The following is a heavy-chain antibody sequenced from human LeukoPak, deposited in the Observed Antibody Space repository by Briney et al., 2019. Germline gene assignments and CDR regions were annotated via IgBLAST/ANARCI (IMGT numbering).Heavy chain of an antibody. CDR1: GGSFSGYY. J-gene: IGHJ4*02. CDR3: ARGQGTVTTH. CDR2: INHSGGA. D-gene: IGHD4-17*01. Sequence: NPSETLSLTCAVSGGSFSGYYWTWIRQPPGKGLEWIGEINHSGGANYNPSLKSRVTISLDTSKNQFSLKLSSVTAADTALYYCARGQGTVTTHWGQGTLVTVSS. V-gene: IGHV4-34*01.